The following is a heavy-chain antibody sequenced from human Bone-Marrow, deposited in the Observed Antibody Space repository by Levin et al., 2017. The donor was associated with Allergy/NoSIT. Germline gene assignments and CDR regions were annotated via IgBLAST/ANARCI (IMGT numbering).Heavy chain of an antibody. J-gene: IGHJ6*02. CDR1: GGSISSSNYY. V-gene: IGHV4-39*01. CDR2: IYYSGTT. CDR3: ARRVPATAAVYHYGMDV. Sequence: SSETLSLTCTVSGGSISSSNYYWGWIRQPPGTGLEWIGNIYYSGTTYYHPSLKSRVTISVNTSQNQFSLKLSSVTAADTAVYYCARRVPATAAVYHYGMDVWGQGTTVTVSS. D-gene: IGHD2-2*01.